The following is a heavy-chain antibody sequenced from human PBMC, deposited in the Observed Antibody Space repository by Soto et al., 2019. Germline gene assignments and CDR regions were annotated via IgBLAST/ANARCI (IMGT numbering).Heavy chain of an antibody. J-gene: IGHJ4*02. CDR1: GYTFISYD. D-gene: IGHD5-12*01. CDR2: MNPNTGDT. CDR3: ARGDGYMFDY. V-gene: IGHV1-8*01. Sequence: QVQLLQSGAEVKKPGASVKVSCKASGYTFISYDINWVRQATGQGLEWMGWMNPNTGDTGYAQKFQGRVTMTRNTSINPANLELSSLRSDDTAVYFCARGDGYMFDYWGQGTLVTVSS.